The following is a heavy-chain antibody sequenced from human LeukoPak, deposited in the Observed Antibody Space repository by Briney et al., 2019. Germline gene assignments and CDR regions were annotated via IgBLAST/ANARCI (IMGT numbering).Heavy chain of an antibody. CDR1: GYTFTSYY. V-gene: IGHV1-2*02. J-gene: IGHJ4*02. CDR2: INPNSGGT. Sequence: GASVKVSCKASGYTFTSYYMHWVRQAPGQGLEWMGWINPNSGGTNYAQKFQGRVTMTRDTSISTAYMELSRLRSDDTAVYYCARDSSGWLSGLRYWGQGTLVTVSS. CDR3: ARDSSGWLSGLRY. D-gene: IGHD6-19*01.